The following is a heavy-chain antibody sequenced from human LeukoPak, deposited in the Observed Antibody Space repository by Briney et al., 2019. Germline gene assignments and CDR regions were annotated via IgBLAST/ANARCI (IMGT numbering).Heavy chain of an antibody. CDR1: GFTFDDYA. Sequence: PGGSLRLSCAASGFTFDDYAMHWVRQAPGKGLEWVSGISWNSGSIGYADSVKGRFTISRDNAKNSLYLQMNSLRAEDTALYYCAKAPLSQYYYDSSDRYFDLWGRGTLVTVSS. CDR3: AKAPLSQYYYDSSDRYFDL. D-gene: IGHD3-22*01. V-gene: IGHV3-9*01. J-gene: IGHJ2*01. CDR2: ISWNSGSI.